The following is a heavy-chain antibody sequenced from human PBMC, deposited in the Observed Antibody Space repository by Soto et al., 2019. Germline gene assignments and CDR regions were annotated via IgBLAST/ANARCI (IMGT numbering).Heavy chain of an antibody. Sequence: SEILSLTCTISGDSISSTSHYWGWIRQPPGKGLEWIGSMYYSGSTYYNPSLKSRVTISVDTSKNQFSLKLSSVTAADTAVYYCARGTSRHSSSWYSIPQGQLDYWGQGTLVTVSS. CDR2: MYYSGST. J-gene: IGHJ4*02. D-gene: IGHD6-13*01. CDR1: GDSISSTSHY. CDR3: ARGTSRHSSSWYSIPQGQLDY. V-gene: IGHV4-39*07.